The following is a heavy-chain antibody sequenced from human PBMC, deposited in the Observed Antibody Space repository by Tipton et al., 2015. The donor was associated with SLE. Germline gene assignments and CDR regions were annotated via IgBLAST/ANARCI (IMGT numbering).Heavy chain of an antibody. Sequence: SLRLSCAASGLTFDDYAMHWVRQAPGKGLEWVSGISWNSGSIGYAYSVKGRFTISRDNAKNSLYLQMNSLRAEDTALYYCAKAQKRTGSFDSWGQGTLVAVSS. CDR3: AKAQKRTGSFDS. CDR2: ISWNSGSI. D-gene: IGHD3/OR15-3a*01. J-gene: IGHJ4*02. V-gene: IGHV3-9*01. CDR1: GLTFDDYA.